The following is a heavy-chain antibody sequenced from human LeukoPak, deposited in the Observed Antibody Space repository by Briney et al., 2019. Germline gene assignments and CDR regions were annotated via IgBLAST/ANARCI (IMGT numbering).Heavy chain of an antibody. V-gene: IGHV3-7*01. Sequence: GSLRLSCAASGFTFSNAWMSWVRQAPGKGLEWVANIKQDGSEKYYVNSVKGRFTISRDNAKNSLYLQMNSLRAEDTAIYYCAREDDWNYEDYWGQGTLVTVSS. CDR3: AREDDWNYEDY. CDR1: GFTFSNAW. D-gene: IGHD1-7*01. CDR2: IKQDGSEK. J-gene: IGHJ4*02.